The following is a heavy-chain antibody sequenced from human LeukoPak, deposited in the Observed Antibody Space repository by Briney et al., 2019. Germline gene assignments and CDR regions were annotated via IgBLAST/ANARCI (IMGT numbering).Heavy chain of an antibody. Sequence: SVKVSCKASGGTFSSYAISWVRQVPGQGLEWMGGIIPIFGTANYAQKFQGRVTITTDESTSTAYMELSSLRSEDTAVYYCASPPPYYDFWSGYYGYFDYWGQGTLVTVSS. CDR3: ASPPPYYDFWSGYYGYFDY. CDR2: IIPIFGTA. CDR1: GGTFSSYA. J-gene: IGHJ4*02. V-gene: IGHV1-69*05. D-gene: IGHD3-3*01.